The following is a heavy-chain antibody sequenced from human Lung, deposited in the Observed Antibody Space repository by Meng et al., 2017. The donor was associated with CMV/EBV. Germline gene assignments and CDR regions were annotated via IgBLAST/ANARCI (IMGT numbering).Heavy chain of an antibody. Sequence: QITLKVTGLTLVNPTQTLTLPRTFSGFLLSISGVGVVWIRQPPGKALGWLALIYWDDVKRYSPSLKSRLTITKDTSKNQVVLTMTNMDPVDTATYYCTHRPMTSAYYYFDYWGQGTLVTVSS. V-gene: IGHV2-5*02. D-gene: IGHD3-22*01. CDR2: IYWDDVK. J-gene: IGHJ4*02. CDR3: THRPMTSAYYYFDY. CDR1: GFLLSISGVG.